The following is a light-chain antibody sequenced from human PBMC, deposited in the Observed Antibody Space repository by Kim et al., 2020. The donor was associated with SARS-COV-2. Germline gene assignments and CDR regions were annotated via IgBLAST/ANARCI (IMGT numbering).Light chain of an antibody. Sequence: RVTLSCTGSSSNLGASYNVHWYQQLPGTAPKLLIYDNDNRPSGVPDRFSGSKSGTSASLAITGLRAEDEGDYHCQSYDSSLSNYVFGTGTKVTVL. CDR2: DND. CDR1: SSNLGASYN. CDR3: QSYDSSLSNYV. V-gene: IGLV1-40*01. J-gene: IGLJ1*01.